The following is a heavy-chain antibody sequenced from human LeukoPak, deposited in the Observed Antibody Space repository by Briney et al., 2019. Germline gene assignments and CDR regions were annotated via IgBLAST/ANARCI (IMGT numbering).Heavy chain of an antibody. CDR1: GYTFTGYY. J-gene: IGHJ4*02. V-gene: IGHV1-2*02. CDR2: INPISGGT. D-gene: IGHD3-22*01. CDR3: ARGYYDSSGYYFDY. Sequence: ASVKVSCKASGYTFTGYYMHWVRQAPGQGLEWMGWINPISGGTNYEQKFQGRVTMTRDTSISTAYMELSRLRSDDTAVYYCARGYYDSSGYYFDYWGQGTLVTVSS.